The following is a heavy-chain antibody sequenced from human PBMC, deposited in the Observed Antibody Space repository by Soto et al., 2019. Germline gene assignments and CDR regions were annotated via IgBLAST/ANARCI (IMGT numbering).Heavy chain of an antibody. CDR2: IKSKTDGGTT. CDR3: KTALRTDMVMV. CDR1: GFTFSNAW. V-gene: IGHV3-15*01. Sequence: GALRLSCAASGFTFSNAWMSWVRQAPGKGLEWVGRIKSKTDGGTTDYAAPVKGRFTISRDGSKNTLYLQMNSLKTEDTAVYYRKTALRTDMVMVWGQGTLGTVSS. D-gene: IGHD5-18*01. J-gene: IGHJ4*02.